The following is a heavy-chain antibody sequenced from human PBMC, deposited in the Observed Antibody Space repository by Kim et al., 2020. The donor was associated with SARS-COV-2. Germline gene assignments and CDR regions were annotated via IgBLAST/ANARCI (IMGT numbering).Heavy chain of an antibody. D-gene: IGHD3-10*01. CDR2: INHSGRT. J-gene: IGHJ1*01. CDR3: ARRLSNTSGWGSHYCDL. CDR1: GGSFSGYY. Sequence: SETLSLTCAVYGGSFSGYYWSWIRQPPGKGLEWIGEINHSGRTNYNPSLKSRVTISVDTSKNQFSLTLTSVTAADAALYFCARRLSNTSGWGSHYCDLWGQGILVTVSS. V-gene: IGHV4-34*01.